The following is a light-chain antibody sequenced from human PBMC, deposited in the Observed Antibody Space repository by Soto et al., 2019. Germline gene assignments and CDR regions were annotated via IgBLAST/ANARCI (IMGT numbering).Light chain of an antibody. CDR2: GNS. CDR3: QSYDSSLSAV. J-gene: IGLJ2*01. V-gene: IGLV1-40*01. Sequence: QPVLTQPPSVSGAPGQGVTISCTGSSSNIGAGYDVHWYQQLPGTAPKLLIYGNSNRPSGVPDRFSGSKSGTSASLAITGLQAEDEADYYCQSYDSSLSAVFGGGTKLTVL. CDR1: SSNIGAGYD.